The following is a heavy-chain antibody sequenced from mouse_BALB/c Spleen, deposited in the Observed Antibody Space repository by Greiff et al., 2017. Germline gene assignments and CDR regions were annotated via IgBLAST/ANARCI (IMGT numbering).Heavy chain of an antibody. Sequence: VQLQQSGAELVRPGTSVKVSCKASGYAFTNYLIEWVKQRPGQGLEWIGVINPGSGGTNYNEKFKGKATLTADKSSSTAYMQLSSLTSDDSAVYFCARRDYYYGSSYVFAYWGQGTLVTVSA. CDR1: GYAFTNYL. CDR3: ARRDYYYGSSYVFAY. CDR2: INPGSGGT. J-gene: IGHJ3*01. V-gene: IGHV1-54*01. D-gene: IGHD1-1*01.